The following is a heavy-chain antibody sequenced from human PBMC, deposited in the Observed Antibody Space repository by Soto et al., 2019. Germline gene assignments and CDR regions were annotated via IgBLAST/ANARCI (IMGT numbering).Heavy chain of an antibody. V-gene: IGHV3-23*01. D-gene: IGHD3-22*01. Sequence: VGSLRLSCAASGFTFSSYAMSWVRQAPGKGLERVSAISGSGGSTYYADSVKGRFTISRDNSKNTLYLQMNSLRAEDTAVYYCAKDHRYDSSGYLWGQGTLVTVSS. CDR1: GFTFSSYA. J-gene: IGHJ4*02. CDR2: ISGSGGST. CDR3: AKDHRYDSSGYL.